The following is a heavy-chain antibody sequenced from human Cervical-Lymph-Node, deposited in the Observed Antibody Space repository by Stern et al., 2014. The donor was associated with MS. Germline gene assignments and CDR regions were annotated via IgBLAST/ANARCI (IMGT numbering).Heavy chain of an antibody. Sequence: VQLVESGGGVVQPGRSLRLSCAASGFSFSRYAMHWVRPAPGKGLDWAAVIWDDGSNTYYADSGTGRFTISRDNFKNTLYLQMNSLRAEDTAVYYCASAYSSSHYYFDYWGQGTLVTVSS. D-gene: IGHD6-13*01. V-gene: IGHV3-33*01. J-gene: IGHJ4*02. CDR2: IWDDGSNT. CDR1: GFSFSRYA. CDR3: ASAYSSSHYYFDY.